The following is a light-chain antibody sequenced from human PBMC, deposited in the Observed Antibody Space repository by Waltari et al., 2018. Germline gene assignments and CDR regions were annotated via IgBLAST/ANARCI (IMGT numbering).Light chain of an antibody. CDR1: SSDVCSYNS. CDR2: DVS. J-gene: IGLJ2*01. Sequence: QSALTQPASVSGSTGQSITIPCAGASSDVCSYNSVSWYQQHPGKVPKLIIYDVSERPSGVSNRFSGSKFGNTASLTISGLQAEDEADYYCISYTATAFLVVFGGGTKLTVL. V-gene: IGLV2-14*01. CDR3: ISYTATAFLVV.